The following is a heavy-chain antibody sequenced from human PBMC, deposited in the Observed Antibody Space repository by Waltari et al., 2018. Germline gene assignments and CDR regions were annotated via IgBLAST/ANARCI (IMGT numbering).Heavy chain of an antibody. CDR2: ISSSSSYI. D-gene: IGHD6-13*01. CDR3: ASLGAAGTDY. V-gene: IGHV3-21*01. J-gene: IGHJ4*02. Sequence: EVQLVESGGGLVKPGGSLRLSCAASGFTFSSYSMNWVRQAPGKGLEWVSSISSSSSYIYYADSVKGRFTIARDNANNSLYLQMNSLRAEDTAVYYCASLGAAGTDYWGQGTLVTVSS. CDR1: GFTFSSYS.